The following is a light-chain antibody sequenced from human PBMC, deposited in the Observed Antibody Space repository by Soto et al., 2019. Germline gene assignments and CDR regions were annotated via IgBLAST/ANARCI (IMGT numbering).Light chain of an antibody. CDR2: AAS. CDR3: QQANSFPLT. Sequence: DIQMTQSPSSLSASVGDRVTLTCRASQGISNWLAWYQQKPGKAPKLLIYAASSLQSGVPSRFSGSGSGTDFTLTISSLQPEEFATYYCQQANSFPLTFGGGTKVDIK. CDR1: QGISNW. J-gene: IGKJ4*01. V-gene: IGKV1-12*01.